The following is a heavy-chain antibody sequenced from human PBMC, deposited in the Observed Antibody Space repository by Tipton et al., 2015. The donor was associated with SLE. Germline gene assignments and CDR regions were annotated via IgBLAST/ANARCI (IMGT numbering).Heavy chain of an antibody. Sequence: TLSLTCTVSSGSISGGGYYWSWIRQHPGKGLEWIGYIFYSGTTYYNPSLKGRPTISLDTSKKQFSLKLTSMTPADTAVYYCARYFYDSSVECLFDSWGQGTLVTVSS. D-gene: IGHD3-22*01. V-gene: IGHV4-31*03. CDR3: ARYFYDSSVECLFDS. CDR1: SGSISGGGYY. CDR2: IFYSGTT. J-gene: IGHJ4*02.